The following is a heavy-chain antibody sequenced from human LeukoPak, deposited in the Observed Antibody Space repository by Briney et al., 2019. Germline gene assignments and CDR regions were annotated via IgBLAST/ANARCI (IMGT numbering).Heavy chain of an antibody. J-gene: IGHJ6*04. D-gene: IGHD3-9*01. CDR1: GFTFSSYW. CDR3: ARGGVRYFNAMDV. V-gene: IGHV3-74*01. Sequence: GGSLRLSCAASGFTFSSYWIHWVRQAPGKGLVSVSRINSDESSTSYADSVKGRFTISRDNAKNTLYLQMNSLSAEDTAVYYCARGGVRYFNAMDVWGKGTTVTVSS. CDR2: INSDESST.